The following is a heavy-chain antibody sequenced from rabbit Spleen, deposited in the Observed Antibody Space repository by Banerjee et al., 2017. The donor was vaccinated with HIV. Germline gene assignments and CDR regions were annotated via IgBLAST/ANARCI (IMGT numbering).Heavy chain of an antibody. CDR1: GFDFSTYS. V-gene: IGHV1S45*01. CDR2: IYVGSGGGT. CDR3: ARDLAGVIGWNFGW. D-gene: IGHD4-1*01. Sequence: QEQLVESGGGLVQPGGSLKLSCKASGFDFSTYSMSWVRQAPGKGLEWIACIYVGSGGGTKYASWAKGRFTISKTSSTTVTLQMTSLTAADTATYFCARDLAGVIGWNFGWWGPGTLVTVS. J-gene: IGHJ4*01.